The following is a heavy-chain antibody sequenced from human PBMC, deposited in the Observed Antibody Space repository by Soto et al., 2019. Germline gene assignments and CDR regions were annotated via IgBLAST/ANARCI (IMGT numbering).Heavy chain of an antibody. V-gene: IGHV3-23*01. CDR2: IRSSGSST. CDR3: AKDSFHIGYYYFDS. D-gene: IGHD5-12*01. CDR1: GFTFTSHA. J-gene: IGHJ4*02. Sequence: EVQLLESGGGLVQPGGSLRLACAASGFTFTSHAMSWVRQAPGKGLEWVSGIRSSGSSTDYADSVKGRFTISRDNSKNTLFLQMNGLRAEDTAVYYCAKDSFHIGYYYFDSWGQGTLVTVSS.